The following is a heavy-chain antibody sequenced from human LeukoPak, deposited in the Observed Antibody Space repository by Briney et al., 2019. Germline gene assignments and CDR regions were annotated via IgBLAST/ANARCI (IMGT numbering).Heavy chain of an antibody. J-gene: IGHJ3*02. CDR1: GYSFTSYW. CDR2: IYPGDSDT. V-gene: IGHV5-51*01. CDR3: ARRYHSSSWYDAFDI. D-gene: IGHD6-13*01. Sequence: GESLQISCQGSGYSFTSYWIGWVRQMPGKGLEWMGIIYPGDSDTRYSPSFQGQVTISADKSISTAYLQWSSLKASDTAMYYCARRYHSSSWYDAFDIWGQGTMVTVSS.